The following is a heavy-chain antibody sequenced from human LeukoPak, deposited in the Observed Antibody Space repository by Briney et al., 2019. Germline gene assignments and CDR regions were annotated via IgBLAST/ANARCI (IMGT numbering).Heavy chain of an antibody. Sequence: SVKVSCKASGGTFSSYAISWVRQAPGQGLEWMGGIIPIFGTANYAQKFQGRVTITADKSTSTAYMELSSLRSEDTAVYYYASGIMFGTTGTTHPKKYYYYGMDVWGKGTTVTVSS. CDR1: GGTFSSYA. CDR2: IIPIFGTA. CDR3: ASGIMFGTTGTTHPKKYYYYGMDV. J-gene: IGHJ6*04. V-gene: IGHV1-69*06. D-gene: IGHD1-1*01.